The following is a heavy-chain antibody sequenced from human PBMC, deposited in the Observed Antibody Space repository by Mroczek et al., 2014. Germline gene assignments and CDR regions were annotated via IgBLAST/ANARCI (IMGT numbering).Heavy chain of an antibody. CDR2: IIPIFGTA. D-gene: IGHD2-2*01. CDR3: ARDPHAASTSCCWFDP. CDR1: GGTFSSYA. V-gene: IGHV1-69*01. J-gene: IGHJ5*02. Sequence: QVQLVESGAEVKKPGSSVKVSCKASGGTFSSYAISWVRQAPGQGLEWMGGIIPIFGTANYAQKFQGRVTITADESTSTAYMELSSLRSEDTAVYYCARDPHAASTSCCWFDPWGQGTLVTVSS.